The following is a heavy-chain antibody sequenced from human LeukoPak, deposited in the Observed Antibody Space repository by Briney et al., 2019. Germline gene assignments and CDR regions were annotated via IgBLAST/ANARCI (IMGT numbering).Heavy chain of an antibody. CDR2: ISSSSSYI. V-gene: IGHV3-21*01. Sequence: SGGSLRLSCAASGFTFSSNYMSWVRLAPGKGVEWVSSISSSSSYIYYADSVKGRFTISRDNAKNSVYVKMNRQRAEDTAVYYCARDLLITMIVTMDVWGKGTTVTVSS. CDR3: ARDLLITMIVTMDV. CDR1: GFTFSSNY. D-gene: IGHD3-22*01. J-gene: IGHJ6*04.